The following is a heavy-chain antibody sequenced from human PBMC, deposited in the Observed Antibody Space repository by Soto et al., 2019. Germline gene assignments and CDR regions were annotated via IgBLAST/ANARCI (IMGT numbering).Heavy chain of an antibody. Sequence: PGGSLRLSCAASGFTFSSYAMSWVRQAPGKGLEWVSGISGSDGTTYYADSVKGRFTISRDNSKNRLYLEMNSLRAEDTAIYYCAKVRRLSHYLDFWTSYPQIDFWGQGTLVTVSS. CDR3: AKVRRLSHYLDFWTSYPQIDF. J-gene: IGHJ4*02. D-gene: IGHD3-3*01. CDR1: GFTFSSYA. V-gene: IGHV3-23*01. CDR2: ISGSDGTT.